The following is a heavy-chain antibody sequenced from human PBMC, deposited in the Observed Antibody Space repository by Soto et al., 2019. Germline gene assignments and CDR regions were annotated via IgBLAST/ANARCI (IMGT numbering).Heavy chain of an antibody. CDR3: ARDLVVVPAATIANWFDP. CDR2: INSDGSST. Sequence: GGSLRLSCAASGFTFSSYWMHWVRQAPGKGLVWVSRINSDGSSTSYAGSVKGRFTISRDNAKNTLYLQMNSLRAEDTAVYYCARDLVVVPAATIANWFDPWGQGTLVTVSS. D-gene: IGHD2-2*01. CDR1: GFTFSSYW. V-gene: IGHV3-74*01. J-gene: IGHJ5*02.